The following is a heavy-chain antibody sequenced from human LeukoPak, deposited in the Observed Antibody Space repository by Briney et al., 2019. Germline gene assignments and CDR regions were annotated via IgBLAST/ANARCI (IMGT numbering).Heavy chain of an antibody. J-gene: IGHJ4*02. CDR2: IFYSGST. Sequence: SETLSLTCTVSGGSISSYYWSWIRQPPGKGLEWIGYIFYSGSTNYNPSLKSRVTISVDTSKNQFSLKLSSVTAADTAVYYCVRSDDFWSGYYGYWGQGTLVTVSS. D-gene: IGHD3-3*01. CDR1: GGSISSYY. V-gene: IGHV4-59*01. CDR3: VRSDDFWSGYYGY.